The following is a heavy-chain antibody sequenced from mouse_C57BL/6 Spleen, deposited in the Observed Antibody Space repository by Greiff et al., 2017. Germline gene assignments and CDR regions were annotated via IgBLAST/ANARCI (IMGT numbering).Heavy chain of an antibody. D-gene: IGHD1-1*01. J-gene: IGHJ2*01. CDR1: GYTFTDYY. CDR2: INPYNGGT. Sequence: VQLQQSGPVLVKPGASVKMSCKASGYTFTDYYMNWVKQSPGKSLEWIGVINPYNGGTSYNQKFKGKATLTVDKSSSTAYMELNSLTSEDSAVYYCARGPLYYYSSSYFDYWGQGTTLTVSS. V-gene: IGHV1-19*01. CDR3: ARGPLYYYSSSYFDY.